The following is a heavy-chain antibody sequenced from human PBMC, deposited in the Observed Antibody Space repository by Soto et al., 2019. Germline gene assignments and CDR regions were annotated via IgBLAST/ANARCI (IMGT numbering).Heavy chain of an antibody. J-gene: IGHJ5*02. Sequence: LRLSCAASGFTFSSYAMTWVRQAPGKGLEWVSVISGSGGSTYCADSVKGRFTISRDNSKNTLYLQMNSLRAEDTAVYYCAKDPRRRWFDPWGQGTLVTVSS. CDR1: GFTFSSYA. CDR2: ISGSGGST. V-gene: IGHV3-23*01. CDR3: AKDPRRRWFDP.